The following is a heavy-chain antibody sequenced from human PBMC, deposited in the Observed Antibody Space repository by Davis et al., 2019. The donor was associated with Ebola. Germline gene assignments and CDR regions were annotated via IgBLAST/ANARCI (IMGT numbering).Heavy chain of an antibody. J-gene: IGHJ4*02. CDR1: GFTASSNY. Sequence: PGGSLRLSCAASGFTASSNYMSRVRQAPGKGLEWVSVIYSGGSTYYADSVKGRFTISRDNSKNTLYLQMNSLRAEDTAVYYCARRITIFGVVSSGFDYWGQGTLVTVSS. CDR2: IYSGGST. V-gene: IGHV3-53*01. CDR3: ARRITIFGVVSSGFDY. D-gene: IGHD3-3*01.